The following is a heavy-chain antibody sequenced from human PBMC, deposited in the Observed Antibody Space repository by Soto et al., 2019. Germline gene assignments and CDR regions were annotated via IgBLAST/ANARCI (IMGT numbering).Heavy chain of an antibody. J-gene: IGHJ6*02. CDR3: ARGTETIVLMVYAKYYYYYGMDV. Sequence: VKLTCNASGGSFISYASVWVRQAPGQGLEWMGGIIPIFGTANYAQKFQGRVTITADESTSTAYMELSSLRSEDTAVYYCARGTETIVLMVYAKYYYYYGMDVWGPGTTVTVSS. D-gene: IGHD2-8*01. CDR1: GGSFISYA. CDR2: IIPIFGTA. V-gene: IGHV1-69*01.